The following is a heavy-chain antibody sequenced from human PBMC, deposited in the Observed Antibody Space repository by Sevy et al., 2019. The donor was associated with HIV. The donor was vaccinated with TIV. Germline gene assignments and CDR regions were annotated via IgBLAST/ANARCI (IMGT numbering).Heavy chain of an antibody. CDR1: GFTFGSYG. D-gene: IGHD5-18*01. Sequence: GGSLRLSCAASGFTFGSYGMHWVRQAPGKGLEWVAVIWYDGSDKYYADSVKGRFTISRDNSKNTLYLNMKSVSAEDTAVYYCARDISEVDTAMVDDAFDIWGQGTMVTVSS. V-gene: IGHV3-33*01. CDR2: IWYDGSDK. CDR3: ARDISEVDTAMVDDAFDI. J-gene: IGHJ3*02.